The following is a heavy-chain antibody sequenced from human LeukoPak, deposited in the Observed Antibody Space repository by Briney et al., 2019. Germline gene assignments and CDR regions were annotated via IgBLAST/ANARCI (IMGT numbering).Heavy chain of an antibody. V-gene: IGHV4-59*08. CDR2: IYYSGST. D-gene: IGHD2-2*01. J-gene: IGHJ6*02. CDR1: GGSISSYY. Sequence: SETLSLTCTVSGGSISSYYWSWIRQPPGKGLEWIGYIYYSGSTNYNPSLKSRVTISVDTSKSQFSLKLSSVTAADTAVYYCARLSPRCSSTSCYYYYGMDVWGQGTTVTVSS. CDR3: ARLSPRCSSTSCYYYYGMDV.